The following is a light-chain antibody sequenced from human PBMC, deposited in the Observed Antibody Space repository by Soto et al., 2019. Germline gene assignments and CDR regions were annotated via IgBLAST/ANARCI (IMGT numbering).Light chain of an antibody. V-gene: IGKV1-5*01. Sequence: DLQMTQSPSTLSASVGDRVTITCRASQSISSWLAWYQQKPGKAPKLLIYDASSLESGVPSRFSGSGSGTEFTLTISSLQPDDFATYYCQQYNSSLFTFGPGTKVDIK. CDR3: QQYNSSLFT. J-gene: IGKJ3*01. CDR2: DAS. CDR1: QSISSW.